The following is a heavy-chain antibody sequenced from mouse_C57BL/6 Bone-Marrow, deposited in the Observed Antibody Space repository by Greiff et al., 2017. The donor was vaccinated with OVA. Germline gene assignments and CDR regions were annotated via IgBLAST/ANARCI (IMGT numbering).Heavy chain of an antibody. J-gene: IGHJ2*01. CDR3: APKLGRGFDY. V-gene: IGHV1-50*01. CDR1: GYTFTSYW. CDR2: IDPSDSYT. Sequence: VQLQQPGAELVKPGASVKLSCKASGYTFTSYWMQWVKQRPGQGLEWIGEIDPSDSYTNYNQKFKGKATLTVDTSSSTAYMQLSSLTSEDSAVYYCAPKLGRGFDYWGQGTTLTVSS. D-gene: IGHD4-1*01.